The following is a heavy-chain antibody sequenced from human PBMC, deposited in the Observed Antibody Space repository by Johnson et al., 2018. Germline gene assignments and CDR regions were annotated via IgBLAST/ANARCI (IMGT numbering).Heavy chain of an antibody. J-gene: IGHJ3*02. CDR2: ISGSGGST. D-gene: IGHD6-13*01. V-gene: IGHV3-23*04. CDR3: SKDLAAAVNWGLDAFDI. Sequence: VQLVQSGGGLVQPGGSLRLSCAASGFTFSSYAMSWVRQAPGKGLEWVSAISGSGGSTYYADSVKGRFTISRDNSKNTVYLHMTSLRAGDTAVYYLSKDLAAAVNWGLDAFDIWGQGTMVTVAS. CDR1: GFTFSSYA.